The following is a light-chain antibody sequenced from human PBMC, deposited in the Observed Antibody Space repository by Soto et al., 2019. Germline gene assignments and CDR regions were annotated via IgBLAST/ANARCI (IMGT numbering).Light chain of an antibody. CDR3: QQYDSYRT. Sequence: IAMTQYPSTLSASVGGRVHITCRASQNVTTWLAWYQHKPGKAPKLLLYDVSNLESGVQSRFSGSGSGTEFTLTISSLKSDDFATYFCQQYDSYRTFGQGTKVDI. CDR2: DVS. CDR1: QNVTTW. J-gene: IGKJ1*01. V-gene: IGKV1-5*01.